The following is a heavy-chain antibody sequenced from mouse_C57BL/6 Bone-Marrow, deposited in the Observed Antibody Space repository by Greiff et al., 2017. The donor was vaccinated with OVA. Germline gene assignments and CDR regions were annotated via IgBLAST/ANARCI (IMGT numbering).Heavy chain of an antibody. Sequence: EVQLVESGGDLVKPGGSLKLSCAASGFTFSSYGMSWVRQTPDKRLEWVATISSGGSYTYYPDRVKGRFTISRDNAKNTLYLQMSSLKSEDTAMYYCARHRWDYDAWLAYWGQGTLVTVSA. D-gene: IGHD2-4*01. CDR3: ARHRWDYDAWLAY. J-gene: IGHJ3*01. CDR2: ISSGGSYT. CDR1: GFTFSSYG. V-gene: IGHV5-6*01.